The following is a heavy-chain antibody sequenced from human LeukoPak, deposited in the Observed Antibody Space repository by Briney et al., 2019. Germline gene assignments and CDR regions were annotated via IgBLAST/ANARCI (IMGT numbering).Heavy chain of an antibody. CDR1: GYTFTGYY. J-gene: IGHJ6*03. CDR2: INPNSGGT. D-gene: IGHD2/OR15-2a*01. Sequence: GASVKVSCKASGYTFTGYYMHWVRQAPGQGLEWMGWINPNSGGTNYAQKFQGRVTMTRGTSISTAYMELSRLRSDDTAVYYCARPPREYRQPLSFDYYYYMDVWGKGTTVTVSS. CDR3: ARPPREYRQPLSFDYYYYMDV. V-gene: IGHV1-2*02.